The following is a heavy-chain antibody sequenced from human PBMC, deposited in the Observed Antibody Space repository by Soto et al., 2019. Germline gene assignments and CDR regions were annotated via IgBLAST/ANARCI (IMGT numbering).Heavy chain of an antibody. J-gene: IGHJ4*02. V-gene: IGHV1-24*01. CDR3: ATVGYCSGGSCYSLYYFDY. D-gene: IGHD2-15*01. CDR2: FDPEDGET. Sequence: GASVKVSCKVSGYTLTELSIHWVRQAPGKGLEWMGGFDPEDGETIYAQKFQGRVTMTEDTSTDTAYMELSSLRSEDTAVYYCATVGYCSGGSCYSLYYFDYWGQGTLVTV. CDR1: GYTLTELS.